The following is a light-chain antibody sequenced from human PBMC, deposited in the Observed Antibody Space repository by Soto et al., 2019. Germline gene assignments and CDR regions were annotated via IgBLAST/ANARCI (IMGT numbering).Light chain of an antibody. CDR1: QNINNY. CDR3: QQSYTTPVT. J-gene: IGKJ1*01. Sequence: DIQMTQSPSSLSASVGDRVTITCRASQNINNYLNWYQQRPGKAPKLLIYAASNFQSGVPSRFKCSGSKTGFTLTISSLQPEDFATYYCQQSYTTPVTFGQGTKVDIK. V-gene: IGKV1-39*01. CDR2: AAS.